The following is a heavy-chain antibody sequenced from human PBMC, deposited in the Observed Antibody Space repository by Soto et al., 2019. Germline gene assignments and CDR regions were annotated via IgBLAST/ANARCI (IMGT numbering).Heavy chain of an antibody. CDR2: IYPGDSDT. V-gene: IGHV5-51*01. Sequence: GESLKISCKGSGYSFTSYWIGWVRQMPGKGLERMGIIYPGDSDTRYSPSFQGQVTISADKSISTAYLQWSSLKASDTAMYYCARRGYDYVWGSLGFDYWGQGTLVTAPQ. J-gene: IGHJ4*02. CDR3: ARRGYDYVWGSLGFDY. CDR1: GYSFTSYW. D-gene: IGHD3-16*01.